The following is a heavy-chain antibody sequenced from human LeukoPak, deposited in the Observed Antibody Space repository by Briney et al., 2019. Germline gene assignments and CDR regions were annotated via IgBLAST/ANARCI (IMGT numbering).Heavy chain of an antibody. Sequence: SETLSLTCTVSGGSISSSSYYWGWIRQPPGKGLEWIGSIYYSGSTYYNPSLKSRVTISVDTSKNQFSLKLSSVTAADTAVYYCAREEYGSGSYYNGPILLYWFDPWGQGTLVTVSS. D-gene: IGHD3-10*01. V-gene: IGHV4-39*02. CDR1: GGSISSSSYY. CDR2: IYYSGST. CDR3: AREEYGSGSYYNGPILLYWFDP. J-gene: IGHJ5*02.